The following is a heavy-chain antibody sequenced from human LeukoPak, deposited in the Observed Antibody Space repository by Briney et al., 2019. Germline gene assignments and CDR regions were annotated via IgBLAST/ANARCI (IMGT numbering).Heavy chain of an antibody. D-gene: IGHD6-13*01. CDR1: GFSFSTYS. J-gene: IGHJ3*02. CDR2: ISWNSGSI. V-gene: IGHV3-9*01. CDR3: AKLYSSSWYDAFDI. Sequence: GGSLRLSCEASGFSFSTYSMNWVRQAPGKGREWVSGISWNSGSIGYADSVKGRFTISRDNAKNSLYLQMNSLRAEDTALYYCAKLYSSSWYDAFDIWGQGTMVTVSS.